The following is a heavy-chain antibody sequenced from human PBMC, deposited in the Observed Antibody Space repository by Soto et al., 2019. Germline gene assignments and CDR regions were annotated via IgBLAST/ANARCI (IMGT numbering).Heavy chain of an antibody. V-gene: IGHV3-21*01. D-gene: IGHD2-21*02. J-gene: IGHJ3*02. CDR3: ARSVGLVTATETDDAFDI. CDR2: ISSSSSYI. Sequence: GGSLRLSCAASGFTFSSYSMNWVRQAPGKGLEWVSSISSSSSYIYYADSVKGRFTISRDNAKNSLYLQMNSLRAEDTAVYYCARSVGLVTATETDDAFDIWGQGTMVTGSS. CDR1: GFTFSSYS.